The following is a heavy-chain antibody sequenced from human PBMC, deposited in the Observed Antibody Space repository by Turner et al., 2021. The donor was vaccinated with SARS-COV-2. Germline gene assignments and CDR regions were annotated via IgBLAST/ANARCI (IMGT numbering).Heavy chain of an antibody. J-gene: IGHJ2*01. CDR3: ATPSVSYDSSGYFHFDF. CDR2: IYYSGST. Sequence: QLQLQESGPGLVKPSETLSLTCTVSGGSISSSSYSWGWIRQPPGKGLEWIGSIYYSGSTYYTPSLKSRVSISVDTSKNQFSLRLSSVTAADTAVYYCATPSVSYDSSGYFHFDFWGRGTLVTVSS. CDR1: GGSISSSSYS. D-gene: IGHD3-22*01. V-gene: IGHV4-39*01.